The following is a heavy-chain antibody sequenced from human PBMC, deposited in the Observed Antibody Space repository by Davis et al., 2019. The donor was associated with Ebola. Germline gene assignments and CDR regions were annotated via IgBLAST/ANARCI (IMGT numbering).Heavy chain of an antibody. J-gene: IGHJ3*01. V-gene: IGHV3-30*02. D-gene: IGHD3-3*01. CDR3: ARITVGPEMKYYDFWSGQLHDAFDL. CDR2: IRYDGSNK. Sequence: GGSLRLSCAASGFTFSSYGMHWVRQAPGKGLEWVAFIRYDGSNKYYADSVKGRFTTSRDNSKNTLYLQMNSLRAEDTAVYYCARITVGPEMKYYDFWSGQLHDAFDLWGQGTMVTVSS. CDR1: GFTFSSYG.